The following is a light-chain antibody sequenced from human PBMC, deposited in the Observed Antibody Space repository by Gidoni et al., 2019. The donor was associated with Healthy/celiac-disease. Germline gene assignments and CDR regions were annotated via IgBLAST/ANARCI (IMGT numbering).Light chain of an antibody. CDR1: QSIISY. J-gene: IGKJ2*01. V-gene: IGKV1-39*01. CDR2: AAS. CDR3: QQSYSTPYT. Sequence: DIQLTQSHSSLSASVEDRVTITCRASQSIISYLNWYQQKPGKAPKLLIYAASSLQSGVPSRFSGSGSGTDFTLTISSLQPEDFATYYCQQSYSTPYTFGQGTKLEIK.